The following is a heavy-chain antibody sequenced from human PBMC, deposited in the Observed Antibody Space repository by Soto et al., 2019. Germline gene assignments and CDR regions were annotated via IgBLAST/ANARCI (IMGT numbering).Heavy chain of an antibody. V-gene: IGHV3-33*01. J-gene: IGHJ6*02. Sequence: QVQLVESGGGVVQPGRSLRLSCAASGFTFSSYGMHWVRQAPGKGLEWVAVIWYDGNKIYYGDSVKGRFTISRDNSKNTLYLQMNSLRAEDTAVYYCARDLDYYYYGMDVWGQGTTVTVSS. CDR3: ARDLDYYYYGMDV. CDR1: GFTFSSYG. CDR2: IWYDGNKI.